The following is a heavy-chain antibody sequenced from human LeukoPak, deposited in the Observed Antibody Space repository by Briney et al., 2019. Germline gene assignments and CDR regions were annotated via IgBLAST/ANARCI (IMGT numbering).Heavy chain of an antibody. J-gene: IGHJ6*03. D-gene: IGHD3-3*01. CDR1: GGTFSSYA. Sequence: GASVKVSCKASGGTFSSYAISWVRQAPGQGLEWMGGIIPIFGTANYAQKFQGRVTITTDESTSTAYMELSSLRSEDTAVYYCARNPITARITIFGVDIYYYMDVWGKGTTVTVSS. CDR2: IIPIFGTA. V-gene: IGHV1-69*05. CDR3: ARNPITARITIFGVDIYYYMDV.